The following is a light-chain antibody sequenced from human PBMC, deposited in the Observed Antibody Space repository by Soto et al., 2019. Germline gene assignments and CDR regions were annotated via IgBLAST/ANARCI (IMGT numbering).Light chain of an antibody. Sequence: QSALTQPRSVSGSPGQSVTISCTGTSSDVGGHNYVSWYQQYPGKAPKLLLSSVSKRPSGVPDRFSGSKSGNTASLTISGLLAEDEADYYCCSYAGSYTYVFGTGTKLTVL. CDR2: SVS. V-gene: IGLV2-11*01. CDR1: SSDVGGHNY. J-gene: IGLJ1*01. CDR3: CSYAGSYTYV.